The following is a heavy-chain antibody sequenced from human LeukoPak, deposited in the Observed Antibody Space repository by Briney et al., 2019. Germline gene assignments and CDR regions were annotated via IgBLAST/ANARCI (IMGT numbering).Heavy chain of an antibody. D-gene: IGHD5-18*01. Sequence: SETLSLTCTVSGGSISSYYWSWIRQPPGKGLEWIGEINHSGSTNYNPSLKSRVTISVDTSKNQFSLKLSSVTAADTAVYYCARHSLISLRGYIPRQNYMDVWGKGTTVTVSS. CDR3: ARHSLISLRGYIPRQNYMDV. CDR2: INHSGST. V-gene: IGHV4-34*01. CDR1: GGSISSYY. J-gene: IGHJ6*03.